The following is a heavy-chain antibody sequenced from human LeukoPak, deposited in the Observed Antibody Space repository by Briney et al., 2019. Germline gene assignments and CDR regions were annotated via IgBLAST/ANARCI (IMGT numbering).Heavy chain of an antibody. D-gene: IGHD4-17*01. Sequence: SETLSLTCTVSGGSISSSSYYWGWIRQPPGKGLEWIGEINHGGGTNYTPSLKSRVTISLDTSKNQFSLNLSSVTAADTAVYYCARGRRLRTPDYWGQGTLVTVSS. V-gene: IGHV4-39*07. CDR1: GGSISSSSYY. CDR2: INHGGGT. J-gene: IGHJ4*02. CDR3: ARGRRLRTPDY.